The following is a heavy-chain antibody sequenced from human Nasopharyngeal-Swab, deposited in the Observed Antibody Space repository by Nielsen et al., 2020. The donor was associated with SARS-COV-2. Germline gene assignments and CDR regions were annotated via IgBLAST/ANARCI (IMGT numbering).Heavy chain of an antibody. CDR2: ISYDGNYK. D-gene: IGHD3-3*01. CDR1: GFTFSSYG. CDR3: AKGRVTIFGVVIIDYYYYMDV. J-gene: IGHJ6*03. V-gene: IGHV3-30*18. Sequence: GESLKISCAASGFTFSSYGVHWVRRAPGKGLEWVAVISYDGNYKYYADSVQGRFTISRDNSKNTLFLQMNSLRAEDTAVYYCAKGRVTIFGVVIIDYYYYMDVWGKGTTVTVSS.